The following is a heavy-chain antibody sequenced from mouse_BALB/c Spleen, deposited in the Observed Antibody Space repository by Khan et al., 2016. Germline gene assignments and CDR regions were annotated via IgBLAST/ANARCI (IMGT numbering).Heavy chain of an antibody. D-gene: IGHD1-1*01. Sequence: EVKLLESGGGLVQPGGSLKLSCAASGFDFSRYWMSWVRPAPGKGLEWIGEINPDSSTINYKPSLKDKFIISRDNAKNTLYLQMSKVRSEDTALYYCGRLYYYCFVDYWGQGTTLTVSS. V-gene: IGHV4-1*02. CDR3: GRLYYYCFVDY. CDR1: GFDFSRYW. CDR2: INPDSSTI. J-gene: IGHJ2*01.